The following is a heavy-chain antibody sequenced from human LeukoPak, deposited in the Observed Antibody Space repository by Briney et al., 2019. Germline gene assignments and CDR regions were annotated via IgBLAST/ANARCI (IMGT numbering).Heavy chain of an antibody. CDR2: IYHSGST. Sequence: PSQTLSLTCAVPGGSISSGGYSWSWIRQPPGKGLEWIGYIYHSGSTYYNPSLKSRVTISVDRSKNQFSLKLSSVTAADTAVYYCARVSGFGDFYFDYWGQGTLVTVSS. CDR3: ARVSGFGDFYFDY. D-gene: IGHD3-10*01. J-gene: IGHJ4*02. CDR1: GGSISSGGYS. V-gene: IGHV4-30-2*01.